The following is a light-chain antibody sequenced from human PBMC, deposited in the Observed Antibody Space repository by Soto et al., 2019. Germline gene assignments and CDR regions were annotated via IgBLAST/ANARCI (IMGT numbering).Light chain of an antibody. CDR3: QQANSFPLT. CDR2: AAS. CDR1: QSISSY. J-gene: IGKJ4*02. V-gene: IGKV1-39*01. Sequence: DIQMTQSPSSLSASVGDRVTITCRASQSISSYLNWYQQKPGKAPKLLIYAASSLQSGVPSRFSGSGSGTDFTLTSSSLQPEDFATYYCQQANSFPLTFGGGTKVEIK.